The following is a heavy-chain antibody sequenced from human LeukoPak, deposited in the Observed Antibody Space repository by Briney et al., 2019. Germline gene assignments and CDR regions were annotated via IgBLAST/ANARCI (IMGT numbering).Heavy chain of an antibody. CDR3: ARVPGSSGYRTYFDY. D-gene: IGHD6-13*01. Sequence: GGSLRLSCAASGFTFSSYWMHWVRQAPGKGLVWVSRINSDGSSTSYADSVKGRFTISRDNAKNTLYLQMNSLRAEDTAVYYCARVPGSSGYRTYFDYWGQGTLVTVPS. CDR2: INSDGSST. CDR1: GFTFSSYW. J-gene: IGHJ4*02. V-gene: IGHV3-74*01.